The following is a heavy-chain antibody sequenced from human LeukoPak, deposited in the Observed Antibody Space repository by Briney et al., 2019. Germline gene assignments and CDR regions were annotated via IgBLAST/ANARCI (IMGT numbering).Heavy chain of an antibody. J-gene: IGHJ4*02. CDR1: GFTFSSYS. CDR3: ARGPYDYVWGSYRAYSGGFDD. CDR2: ISSSSITT. Sequence: GGSLRLSCAASGFTFSSYSMNWVRQAPGKGLEWVSYISSSSITTYYADSVKGRFTIPRDNAKNSLSLQMNSLRAEDTAVCYCARGPYDYVWGSYRAYSGGFDDWGQGTLVTVSS. D-gene: IGHD3-16*02. V-gene: IGHV3-48*04.